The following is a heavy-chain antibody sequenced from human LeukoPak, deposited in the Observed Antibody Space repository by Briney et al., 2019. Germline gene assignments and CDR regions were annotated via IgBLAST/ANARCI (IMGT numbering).Heavy chain of an antibody. V-gene: IGHV3-53*01. CDR2: IYSGGST. Sequence: GGSLRLSCAASGFTVSSNYMSWVRQAPGKGLEWVSIIYSGGSTYYAESVKGRFTISRDNSKNTLYLQMNTLRAEDTAVYYCATDGRTGPFDYWGQGTLVTVSS. D-gene: IGHD1-1*01. CDR1: GFTVSSNY. J-gene: IGHJ4*02. CDR3: ATDGRTGPFDY.